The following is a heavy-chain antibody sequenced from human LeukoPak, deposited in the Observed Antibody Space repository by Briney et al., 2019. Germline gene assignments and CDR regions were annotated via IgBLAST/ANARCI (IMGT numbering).Heavy chain of an antibody. J-gene: IGHJ4*02. D-gene: IGHD3-10*01. Sequence: GGSLRLSCVASGFTFSSYSMNWVRQAPGKGLEWVSSISSSSSYIYYADSVKGRFTISRDNSKNTLYLQMNSLRAEDTAVYYCAKDPGYYGSGSYLSVYFDYWGQGTLVTVSS. V-gene: IGHV3-21*04. CDR2: ISSSSSYI. CDR3: AKDPGYYGSGSYLSVYFDY. CDR1: GFTFSSYS.